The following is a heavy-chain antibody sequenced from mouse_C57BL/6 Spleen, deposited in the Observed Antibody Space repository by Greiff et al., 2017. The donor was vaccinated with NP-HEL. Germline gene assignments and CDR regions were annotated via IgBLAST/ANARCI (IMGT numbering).Heavy chain of an antibody. CDR3: AREKPYGYDSGAWFAY. J-gene: IGHJ3*01. V-gene: IGHV1-66*01. D-gene: IGHD2-2*01. CDR2: IYPGSGNT. Sequence: QVQLQQSGPELVKPGASVKISCKASGYSFTSYYIHWVKQRPGQGLEWIGWIYPGSGNTKYNEKFKGKATLTADTSSSTAYMQLSSLTSEDSAVYYCAREKPYGYDSGAWFAYWGQGTLVTVSA. CDR1: GYSFTSYY.